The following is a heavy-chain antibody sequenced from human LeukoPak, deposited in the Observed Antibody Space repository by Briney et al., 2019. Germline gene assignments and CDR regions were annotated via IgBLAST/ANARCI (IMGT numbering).Heavy chain of an antibody. CDR2: INHSGST. Sequence: SETLSLTCAVYGGSFSGYYWSWIRQPPGKGLEWIGEINHSGSTNYNPSLKSRVTISVDTSKNQFSLKLSSVTAADTAVYYCARRRFGSRGRTTVTSNLDYWGQGTLVTVSS. CDR3: ARRRFGSRGRTTVTSNLDY. CDR1: GGSFSGYY. D-gene: IGHD4-17*01. J-gene: IGHJ4*02. V-gene: IGHV4-34*01.